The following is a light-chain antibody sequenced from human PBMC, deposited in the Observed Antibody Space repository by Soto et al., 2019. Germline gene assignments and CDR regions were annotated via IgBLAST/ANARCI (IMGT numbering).Light chain of an antibody. CDR3: QSYDSSLSAL. J-gene: IGLJ3*02. CDR2: GNT. V-gene: IGLV1-40*01. Sequence: QSVLTQPPSVSGAPGQRVTISCTGTSSDIGAGYYVHWYQHLPGTAPKLLIYGNTNRPSGVPDRFSGSKSGTSASLAITGLQAEDEADYYCQSYDSSLSALFGGGTKLTVL. CDR1: SSDIGAGYY.